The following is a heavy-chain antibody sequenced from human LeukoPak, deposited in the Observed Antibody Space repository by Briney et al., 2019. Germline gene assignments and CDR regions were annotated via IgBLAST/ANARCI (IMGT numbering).Heavy chain of an antibody. CDR2: ISGSGGST. V-gene: IGHV3-23*01. D-gene: IGHD3-9*01. CDR1: GFTFSSYG. CDR3: AKGYYFDILSGYSSLDS. Sequence: GGSLRLSCAASGFTFSSYGMSWVRQAPGKGLEWVSAISGSGGSTYYADSVKGRFTISRDNSKNTLYLQMNSLRAEDTAAYYCAKGYYFDILSGYSSLDSWGQGTLVTVSS. J-gene: IGHJ4*02.